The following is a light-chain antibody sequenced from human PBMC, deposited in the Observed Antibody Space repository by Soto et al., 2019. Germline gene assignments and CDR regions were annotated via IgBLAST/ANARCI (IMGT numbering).Light chain of an antibody. J-gene: IGKJ5*01. CDR2: GAS. V-gene: IGKV3-20*01. Sequence: VLTLSPGTLSLSPGERATLSCRASQSIGSSYLAWYQQKPGQAPRLLIYGASSRATGIPDRFSGGGSGTDFSLAISRLDPEDFAVYYCQQYSSSPITFGQGTRLEIK. CDR3: QQYSSSPIT. CDR1: QSIGSSY.